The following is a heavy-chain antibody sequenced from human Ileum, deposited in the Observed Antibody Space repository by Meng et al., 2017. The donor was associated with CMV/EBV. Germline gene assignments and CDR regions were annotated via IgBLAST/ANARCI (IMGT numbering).Heavy chain of an antibody. CDR1: GGSIRRGSYY. V-gene: IGHV4-61*02. CDR3: AGGAITGTTEVPFDY. CDR2: IYTSEST. J-gene: IGHJ4*02. Sequence: GPCLVNPPHTLSLTCAVSGGSIRRGSYYWSSIRQPAGKGLEWIGRIYTSESTNSNPSLKSRVTISVDTSKNQFSLKLSSVTAIDTAVYYCAGGAITGTTEVPFDYWGQGTLVTVSS. D-gene: IGHD1-20*01.